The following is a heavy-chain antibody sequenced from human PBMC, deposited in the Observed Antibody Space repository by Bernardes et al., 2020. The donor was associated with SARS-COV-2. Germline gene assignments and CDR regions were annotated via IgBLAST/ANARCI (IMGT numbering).Heavy chain of an antibody. Sequence: GGSLRPSCAASGFTFSNCWMSWVRQAPGKGLEWVANIKQDGSEKYYVDSVKGRFTISRDNAQNSLFLQMSSLRAEDTAVYYCARELGNAARTNLNYWGQGTLVTVSS. V-gene: IGHV3-7*03. CDR3: ARELGNAARTNLNY. CDR1: GFTFSNCW. J-gene: IGHJ4*02. D-gene: IGHD4-4*01. CDR2: IKQDGSEK.